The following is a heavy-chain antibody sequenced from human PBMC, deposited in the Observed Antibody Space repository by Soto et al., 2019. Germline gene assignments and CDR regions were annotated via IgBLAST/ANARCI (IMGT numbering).Heavy chain of an antibody. V-gene: IGHV3-7*03. J-gene: IGHJ3*02. D-gene: IGHD3-10*01. CDR1: GFTFSSYW. CDR2: IKQDGSEK. Sequence: GGSLRLSCAASGFTFSSYWMSWVRQAPGKGLEWVANIKQDGSEKYYVDSVKGRFTISRDNAKNSLYLQMNSLRVEDTAVYYCARDRARGPPDAFDIWGQGTMVTVSS. CDR3: ARDRARGPPDAFDI.